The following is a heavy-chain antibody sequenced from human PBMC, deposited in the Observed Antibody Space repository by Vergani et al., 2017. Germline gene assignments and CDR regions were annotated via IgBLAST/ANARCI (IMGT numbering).Heavy chain of an antibody. CDR2: INHSGST. J-gene: IGHJ4*02. V-gene: IGHV4-34*01. CDR3: GRVSLPGGALYY. Sequence: QVQLQQWGAGLLKPSETLSLTCAVYGGSFSGYYWSWIRQPPGKGLEWIGEINHSGSTNYNPSLKSRVTISVDTSKNQFSLKLSSVTAADTAVYYCGRVSLPGGALYYWGQGTLVTVSS. CDR1: GGSFSGYY. D-gene: IGHD1-1*01.